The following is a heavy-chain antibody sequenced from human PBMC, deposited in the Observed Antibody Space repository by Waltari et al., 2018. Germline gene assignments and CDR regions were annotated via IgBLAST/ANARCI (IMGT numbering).Heavy chain of an antibody. Sequence: LVQSGAKVKKPGASVKVSCKASGYTFTSYGISWVRQAPGQGLEWMGWISAYNGNTNYAQKLQGRVTRTRDTSVSTDYMELTRLRTDDTAEYYGARAGRWLHRSDVDYWGQGTLVTVSS. CDR2: ISAYNGNT. CDR3: ARAGRWLHRSDVDY. D-gene: IGHD5-12*01. J-gene: IGHJ4*02. V-gene: IGHV1-18*01. CDR1: GYTFTSYG.